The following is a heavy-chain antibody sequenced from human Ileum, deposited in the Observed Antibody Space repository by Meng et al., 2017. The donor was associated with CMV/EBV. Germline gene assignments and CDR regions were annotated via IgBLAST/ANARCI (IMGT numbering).Heavy chain of an antibody. CDR1: SLNGYF. CDR3: TTRARGYTYAFGGTFYFDP. CDR2: ITHTGST. V-gene: IGHV4-34*01. Sequence: SLNGYFWTWIRQPPGKGLEWIGEITHTGSTNYNSSLTSRVTIFLDKSKNQFSLNLTSVTAADTAVYYCTTRARGYTYAFGGTFYFDPWGQGTLVTVSS. J-gene: IGHJ5*02. D-gene: IGHD5-18*01.